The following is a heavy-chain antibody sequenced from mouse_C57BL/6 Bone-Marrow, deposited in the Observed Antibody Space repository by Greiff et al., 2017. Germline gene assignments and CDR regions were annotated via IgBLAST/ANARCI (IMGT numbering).Heavy chain of an antibody. CDR1: GYSFTDYN. Sequence: EVQLQQSGPELVKPGASVKISCKASGYSFTDYNMNWVKQSNGKSLEWIGVINPNYGTTSYNQKFKGKATLTVDQSSSTAYMQLNSLTSEDSAVYYCAREGVITTVVARGYFDVWGTGTTVTVSS. CDR2: INPNYGTT. J-gene: IGHJ1*03. CDR3: AREGVITTVVARGYFDV. V-gene: IGHV1-39*01. D-gene: IGHD1-1*01.